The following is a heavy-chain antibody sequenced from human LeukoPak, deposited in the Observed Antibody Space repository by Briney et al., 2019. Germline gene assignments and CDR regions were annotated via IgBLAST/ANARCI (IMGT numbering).Heavy chain of an antibody. D-gene: IGHD6-13*01. V-gene: IGHV3-53*01. CDR1: GFTVSSNY. CDR3: ARDPRLYSSTARSHMDV. CDR2: IYSGGST. Sequence: PGGSLRLSCAASGFTVSSNYMRWVRQAPGKGLEWVSVIYSGGSTYYADSVKGRFTISRDNSKNTLYLQMNSLRAEDTAVYYCARDPRLYSSTARSHMDVWGKGTTVTVSS. J-gene: IGHJ6*03.